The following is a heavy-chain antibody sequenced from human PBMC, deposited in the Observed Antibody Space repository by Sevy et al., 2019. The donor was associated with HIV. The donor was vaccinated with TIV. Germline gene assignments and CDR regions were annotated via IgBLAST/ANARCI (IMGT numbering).Heavy chain of an antibody. CDR1: GFTFSSYS. CDR2: ISSSSSYI. V-gene: IGHV3-21*01. CDR3: ASDGFNDAFDI. Sequence: GGSLRLSCAASGFTFSSYSMNLVRQAPGKGLEWVSSISSSSSYIYYADSVKGRFTISRDNAKNSLYLQMNSLRAEDTAVYYCASDGFNDAFDIWGQGTMVTVSS. J-gene: IGHJ3*02.